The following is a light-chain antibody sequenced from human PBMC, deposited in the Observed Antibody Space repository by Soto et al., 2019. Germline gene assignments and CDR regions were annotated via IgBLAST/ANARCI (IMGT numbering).Light chain of an antibody. J-gene: IGKJ1*01. Sequence: EIVLTQSPATMSLSPGERATLSCRASQIVSSYLAWYQQKPGQAPRLLIYGASSRATGIPDRFSGSGSGTDFTLTISRLEPEDFAVYYCQQYSASPRTFGQGTKVHI. CDR2: GAS. CDR1: QIVSSY. V-gene: IGKV3-20*01. CDR3: QQYSASPRT.